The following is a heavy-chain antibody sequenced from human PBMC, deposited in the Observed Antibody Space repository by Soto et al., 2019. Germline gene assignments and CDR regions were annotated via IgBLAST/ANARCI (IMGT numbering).Heavy chain of an antibody. CDR2: IYYSGST. CDR1: GGSISSSSYY. J-gene: IGHJ6*02. Sequence: QLQLQESGPGLVKPSETLSLTCTVSGGSISSSSYYWGWIRQPPGKGLEWIGSIYYSGSTYYNPSLKSRVTISVDTSKNQFALKLSAGTAADTAVYYGARRRGGMDYDSRYYYYGMDVWGQGTTVTVSS. CDR3: ARRRGGMDYDSRYYYYGMDV. D-gene: IGHD3-3*01. V-gene: IGHV4-39*01.